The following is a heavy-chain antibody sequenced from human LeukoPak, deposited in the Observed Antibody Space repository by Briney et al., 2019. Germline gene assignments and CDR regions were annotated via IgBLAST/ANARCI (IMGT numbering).Heavy chain of an antibody. CDR2: IYSGGST. CDR3: TTLVYYYYYMDV. J-gene: IGHJ6*03. Sequence: PGGSLRLSCAASGFTVSSNYMSWVRQAPGKGLEWVSVIYSGGSTYYADSVKGRFTISRDNSENTLYLQMNSLRAEDTAVYYCTTLVYYYYYMDVWGKGTTVTISS. V-gene: IGHV3-53*01. D-gene: IGHD3-16*01. CDR1: GFTVSSNY.